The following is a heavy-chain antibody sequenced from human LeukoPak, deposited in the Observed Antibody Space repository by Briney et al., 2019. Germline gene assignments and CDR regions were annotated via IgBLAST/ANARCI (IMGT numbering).Heavy chain of an antibody. D-gene: IGHD2-2*01. CDR2: IWYDGSNK. J-gene: IGHJ4*02. Sequence: PGGSLRLSCAAPGFAFGGYGMHWVRQAPGKGLEWVAVIWYDGSNKYYVDSVKGRFTISRDNSKNTLTLQMSSLSAEDTAVYYCARAGYCSSTICYNLDYWGQGTLVTVSS. V-gene: IGHV3-33*08. CDR3: ARAGYCSSTICYNLDY. CDR1: GFAFGGYG.